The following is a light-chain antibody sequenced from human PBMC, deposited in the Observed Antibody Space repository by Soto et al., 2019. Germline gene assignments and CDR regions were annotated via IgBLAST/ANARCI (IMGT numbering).Light chain of an antibody. Sequence: IVMPQSPDSLAVSLVERTTISGECNQSPIFRSKFRTYISWYQQRPGQPPRLLXYWXSIRDSGVPDRLSGSGSGTFFTLTISSLQDEDVAVYYCQQFFMTPWTFGQGTKVDIK. J-gene: IGKJ1*01. CDR1: QSPIFRSKFRTY. V-gene: IGKV4-1*01. CDR2: WXS. CDR3: QQFFMTPWT.